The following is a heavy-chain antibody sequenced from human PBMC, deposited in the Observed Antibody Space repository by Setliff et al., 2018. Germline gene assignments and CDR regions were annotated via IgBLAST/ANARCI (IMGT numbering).Heavy chain of an antibody. CDR1: GFTFSSYG. J-gene: IGHJ4*02. D-gene: IGHD1-26*01. V-gene: IGHV3-30*02. CDR3: ATQHSGSFSYYFDY. Sequence: GGSLRLSCAASGFTFSSYGMHWVRQAPGKGLEWVAFIQSDGSNKYYADSVKGRFTISGDNSKNILYLQMNSLRAEDTAVYYCATQHSGSFSYYFDYWGQGTLVTVSS. CDR2: IQSDGSNK.